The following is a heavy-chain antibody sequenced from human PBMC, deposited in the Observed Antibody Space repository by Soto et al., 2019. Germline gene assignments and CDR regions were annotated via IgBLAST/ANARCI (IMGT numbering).Heavy chain of an antibody. CDR3: ASTSRAAPGTGLDS. Sequence: SETLSLTCIVSGGPITSYHWSWIRQPPGMRLEWIGFVYSGGSSNYNPSFKSRATISLETSKNQFSLRLTSLTAADSAVYYCASTSRAAPGTGLDSWGQGTLVTVSS. CDR2: VYSGGSS. J-gene: IGHJ4*02. CDR1: GGPITSYH. V-gene: IGHV4-59*01. D-gene: IGHD6-25*01.